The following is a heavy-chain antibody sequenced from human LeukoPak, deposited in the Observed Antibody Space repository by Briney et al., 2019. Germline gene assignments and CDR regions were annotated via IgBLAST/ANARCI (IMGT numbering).Heavy chain of an antibody. CDR1: GYSISSGYY. Sequence: SETLSLTCTVSGYSISSGYYWGWIRQPPGKGLEWIGSIYHSGSTYYNPSLKSRVTISVDTSKNQFSLKLSSVTAADTAVYYCARHSTIYGHFGYWGQGTLVTVSS. CDR2: IYHSGST. J-gene: IGHJ4*02. D-gene: IGHD3-3*01. V-gene: IGHV4-38-2*02. CDR3: ARHSTIYGHFGY.